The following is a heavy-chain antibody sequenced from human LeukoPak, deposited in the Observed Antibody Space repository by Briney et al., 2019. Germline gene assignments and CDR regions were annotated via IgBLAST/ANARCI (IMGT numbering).Heavy chain of an antibody. J-gene: IGHJ4*02. D-gene: IGHD3-10*01. Sequence: GGSLRLSCAASGFTFSSYAMSWVRQAPGKGLEWVSAISGSGGSTYYADSVKGRFTISRDNSKNTPYLQMNSLRAEDTAVYYCASKGLLLWFGELLFPYWGQGTLVTVSS. CDR3: ASKGLLLWFGELLFPY. CDR1: GFTFSSYA. CDR2: ISGSGGST. V-gene: IGHV3-23*01.